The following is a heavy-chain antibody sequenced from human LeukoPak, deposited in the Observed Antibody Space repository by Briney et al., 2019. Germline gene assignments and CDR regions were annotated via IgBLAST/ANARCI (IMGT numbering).Heavy chain of an antibody. CDR3: AKDRRRYYYDARLYFDY. J-gene: IGHJ4*02. D-gene: IGHD3-22*01. Sequence: PGGSLRLSCAASGFTFSSYAMSWVRQAPGKGLEWVSAISGSGGSTYYADSVKGRFTISRDNSKNTRYLQMNSLRAEDTAVYYCAKDRRRYYYDARLYFDYWGQGTLVTVSS. CDR1: GFTFSSYA. CDR2: ISGSGGST. V-gene: IGHV3-23*01.